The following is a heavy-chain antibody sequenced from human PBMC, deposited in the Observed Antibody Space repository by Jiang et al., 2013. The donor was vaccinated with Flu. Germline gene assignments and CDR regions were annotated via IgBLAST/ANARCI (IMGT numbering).Heavy chain of an antibody. CDR3: AKDMGDFWSAYEN. V-gene: IGHV3-9*01. J-gene: IGHJ4*02. CDR1: GFTFGDEYA. CDR2: ISWSGGRI. D-gene: IGHD3-3*01. Sequence: VQLVESGGGLVKPGGSLRLSCAASGFTFGDEYAMHWVRQAPGKGLEWVSGISWSGGRIGYADSVKGRFTISRDNAKNSLYLQMNSLRAEDTALYFCAKDMGDFWSAYENWGQGTLVTVSS.